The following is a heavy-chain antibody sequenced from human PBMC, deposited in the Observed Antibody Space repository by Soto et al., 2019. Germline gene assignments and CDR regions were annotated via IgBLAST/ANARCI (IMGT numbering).Heavy chain of an antibody. CDR1: GFSFSNAW. Sequence: EVQLVESGGGLVKPGGSLRLSCAASGFSFSNAWMSWVRQAPGKGLEWVGRIKSQADGGTTDYAAPVKDRFTISRDDSKNTRYLQMNSLKTEYTAVYYCCDGMDVWGQGTTVTVSS. CDR3: CDGMDV. V-gene: IGHV3-15*01. CDR2: IKSQADGGTT. J-gene: IGHJ6*02.